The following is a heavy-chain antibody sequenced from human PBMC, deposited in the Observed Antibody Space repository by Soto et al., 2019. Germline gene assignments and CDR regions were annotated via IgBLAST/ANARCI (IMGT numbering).Heavy chain of an antibody. CDR1: GYTLTELS. J-gene: IGHJ4*02. V-gene: IGHV1-24*01. D-gene: IGHD5-12*01. CDR2: FDPEDGET. CDR3: ATRYSGYEAW. Sequence: ASVKVSCKVSGYTLTELSLHWVRQAPGKGLEWMGGFDPEDGETIYAQKFQGRITMTEDTSTDTAYMELSSLRSEDTAVYYCATRYSGYEAWWGQGTLVTVSS.